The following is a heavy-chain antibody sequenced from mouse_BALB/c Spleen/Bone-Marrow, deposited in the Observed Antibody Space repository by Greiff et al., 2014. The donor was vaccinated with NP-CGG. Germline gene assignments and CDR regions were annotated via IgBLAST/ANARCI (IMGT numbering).Heavy chain of an antibody. V-gene: IGHV5-4*02. D-gene: IGHD2-10*02. CDR3: TRSGKRYGAMDY. Sequence: VQLKESGGGLVKPGGSLKLSCAASGFTFSDYYMYWVRQTPEKGLEWVATISDGGTYTFYPDSVKGRFTISRDNAKNNLYLQMSSLQSEDTAMYYCTRSGKRYGAMDYWGQGTSVTVSS. CDR2: ISDGGTYT. J-gene: IGHJ4*01. CDR1: GFTFSDYY.